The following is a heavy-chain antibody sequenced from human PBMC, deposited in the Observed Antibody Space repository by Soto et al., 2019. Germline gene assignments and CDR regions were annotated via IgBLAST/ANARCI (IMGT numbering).Heavy chain of an antibody. V-gene: IGHV4-4*07. J-gene: IGHJ5*01. CDR2: IYTSGST. CDR1: GGSISDYY. CDR3: ARQTTYSSSWFDY. Sequence: SETLSLTCTVSGGSISDYYWTWIRPPAGKGLEWIGRIYTSGSTDYNPSLKSRVTLSVDTSKNQFSLKLSSVTAADTALYYCARQTTYSSSWFDYWGHGTLVTVSS. D-gene: IGHD2-2*01.